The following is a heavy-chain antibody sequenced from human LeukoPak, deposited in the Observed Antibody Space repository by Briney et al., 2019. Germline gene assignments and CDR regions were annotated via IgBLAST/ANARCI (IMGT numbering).Heavy chain of an antibody. CDR2: IKQDGSEK. D-gene: IGHD2-21*01. CDR1: GFPFSIYS. V-gene: IGHV3-7*01. Sequence: QSGGSLRLSCSAPGFPFSIYSMNWVRQAPGKGLEWVANIKQDGSEKYYVDSVKGRFTISRDNARKSLYLQMNSLRAEDTAVYYCARDGPVALSLDAFDIWGQGTMVTVSS. CDR3: ARDGPVALSLDAFDI. J-gene: IGHJ3*02.